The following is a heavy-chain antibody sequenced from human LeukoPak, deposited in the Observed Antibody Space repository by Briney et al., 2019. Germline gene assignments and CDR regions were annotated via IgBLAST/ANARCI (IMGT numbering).Heavy chain of an antibody. D-gene: IGHD6-13*01. Sequence: ASVKVSCKASGYTFTGYYMHWVRQAPGQGLEWMGWINPNSGGTNYAQKFQGWVTMTRDTSISTAYMELSRLRSDDTAVYYCARDRVTGGYSSSSVSYYYYYGMDVWGQGTTVTVSS. CDR1: GYTFTGYY. CDR3: ARDRVTGGYSSSSVSYYYYYGMDV. V-gene: IGHV1-2*04. CDR2: INPNSGGT. J-gene: IGHJ6*02.